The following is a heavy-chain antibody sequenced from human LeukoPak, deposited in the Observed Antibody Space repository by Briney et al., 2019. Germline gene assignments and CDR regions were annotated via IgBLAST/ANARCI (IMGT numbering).Heavy chain of an antibody. CDR3: ARVKSYYYDTSDKDAFDI. D-gene: IGHD3-22*01. CDR1: GYTFTSYG. Sequence: ASVKVSCKASGYTFTSYGISWVRQAPGQGLEWMGIINPRGGSTSYTQKFQGRVTMTRDTSTSTVYMELSSLRSEDTAAYYCARVKSYYYDTSDKDAFDIWGQGTMVTVSS. CDR2: INPRGGST. V-gene: IGHV1-46*01. J-gene: IGHJ3*02.